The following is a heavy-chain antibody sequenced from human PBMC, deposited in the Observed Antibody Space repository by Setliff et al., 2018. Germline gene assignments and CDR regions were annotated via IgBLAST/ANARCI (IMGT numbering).Heavy chain of an antibody. J-gene: IGHJ3*01. CDR3: AISTLSICSGGSCPNVFDV. D-gene: IGHD2-15*01. V-gene: IGHV1-18*01. CDR1: GYIFSSYG. CDR2: ISSYNTDIT. Sequence: ASVKVSCKASGYIFSSYGISWVRQAPGQGLQWMGWISSYNTDITNYAERFQGRITMTTDTSTSAAYMELRGLGSDDTAIYYCAISTLSICSGGSCPNVFDVWGPGTLVTVSS.